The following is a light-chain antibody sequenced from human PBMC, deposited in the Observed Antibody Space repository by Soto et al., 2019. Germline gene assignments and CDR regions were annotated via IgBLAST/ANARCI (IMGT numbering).Light chain of an antibody. V-gene: IGKV3-20*01. J-gene: IGKJ1*01. CDR2: GAS. CDR1: QSVSSSY. Sequence: EIGLTQSPGTLSLSPGERATLSCRASQSVSSSYLAWYPQKPGQAPRLLIYGASSRATGIPDRFSGSGSGTDFTLTISRLEPEDFAVYYCQQYGSSWTFGQGTKVDIK. CDR3: QQYGSSWT.